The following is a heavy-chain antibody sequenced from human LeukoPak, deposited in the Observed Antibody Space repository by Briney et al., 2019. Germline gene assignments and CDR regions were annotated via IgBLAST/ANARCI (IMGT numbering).Heavy chain of an antibody. D-gene: IGHD3-22*01. CDR3: ASVKYYYDSSGYPRWFDP. J-gene: IGHJ5*02. Sequence: PSETLSLTCTVSGGSISSYYWSWIRQPPGKGLEWIGYIYYSGSTNYNPSLKSRVTISVDTSKNQFSLKLSSVTAADTAVYYCASVKYYYDSSGYPRWFDPWGQGTLVTVSS. CDR2: IYYSGST. V-gene: IGHV4-59*01. CDR1: GGSISSYY.